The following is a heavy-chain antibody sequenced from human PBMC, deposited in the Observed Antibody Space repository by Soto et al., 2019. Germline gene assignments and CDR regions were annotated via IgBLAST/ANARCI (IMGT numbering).Heavy chain of an antibody. V-gene: IGHV3-23*01. J-gene: IGHJ3*01. Sequence: GGSLRLSCAASGFNSNSYAMTWVRQAPGKGLEWVSAVNAGGTYTLYADSVKGRFTISRDNSKNTLYLQMSSLRVEDTATYYCAKDPNGDYIGAFGNWGQGTMVTVSS. CDR2: VNAGGTYT. D-gene: IGHD4-17*01. CDR1: GFNSNSYA. CDR3: AKDPNGDYIGAFGN.